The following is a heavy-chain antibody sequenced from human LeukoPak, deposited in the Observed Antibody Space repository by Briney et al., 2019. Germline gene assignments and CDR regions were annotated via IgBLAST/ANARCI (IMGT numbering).Heavy chain of an antibody. CDR2: ISYDGSNK. V-gene: IGHV3-30*03. D-gene: IGHD3-16*01. J-gene: IGHJ4*02. Sequence: PGGSLRLSCATSGFTFSNYGMHWVRQAPGKGLEWVAVISYDGSNKYYADSVKGRFTISRDNSKNTLYLQMNSLRPEDAAVYYCATLPLGGQGTLVTVS. CDR3: ATLPL. CDR1: GFTFSNYG.